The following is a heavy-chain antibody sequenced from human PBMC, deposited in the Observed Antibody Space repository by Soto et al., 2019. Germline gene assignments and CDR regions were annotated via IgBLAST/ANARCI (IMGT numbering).Heavy chain of an antibody. CDR3: AKDLSGWYAFDY. J-gene: IGHJ4*02. V-gene: IGHV3-30*18. Sequence: QVQLVESGGGVVQPGRSLRLSCVASGFTFSSYGMHWVRQAPGKGLEWVAVISYDGSNKYYADSVKGRFTISRDNSKNTLYLQMNSLRAEDTAVYYCAKDLSGWYAFDYWGQGTLVTVSS. CDR1: GFTFSSYG. D-gene: IGHD6-19*01. CDR2: ISYDGSNK.